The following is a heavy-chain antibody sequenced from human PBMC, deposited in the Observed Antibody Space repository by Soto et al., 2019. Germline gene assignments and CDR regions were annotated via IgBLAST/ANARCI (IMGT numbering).Heavy chain of an antibody. CDR3: ARWSGVTTPLDY. V-gene: IGHV1-69*02. Sequence: QVQLVQSGAEVKKPGSSVKVSCKASGCTFSSYTISWVRQAPGHGLEWMGRIIPILGIANYAQKFQGRVTITVDKSTSTASRELSRLRSEDTAVYYCARWSGVTTPLDYWGQGTLVTVSS. J-gene: IGHJ4*02. CDR2: IIPILGIA. D-gene: IGHD3-3*01. CDR1: GCTFSSYT.